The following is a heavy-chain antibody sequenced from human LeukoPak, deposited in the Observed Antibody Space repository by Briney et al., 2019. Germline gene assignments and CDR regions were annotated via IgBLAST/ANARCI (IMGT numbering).Heavy chain of an antibody. J-gene: IGHJ4*02. Sequence: GGSLRLSCAASGFTFSSYAMHWVRQAPGKGLEWVAVISYDGSNKYYADSVKGRFTISRDNSKNTLYLQMNSLRTEDTALYYCAKGPQATDTAGTFDYWGQGTLVTVSS. V-gene: IGHV3-30-3*01. CDR3: AKGPQATDTAGTFDY. D-gene: IGHD6-13*01. CDR1: GFTFSSYA. CDR2: ISYDGSNK.